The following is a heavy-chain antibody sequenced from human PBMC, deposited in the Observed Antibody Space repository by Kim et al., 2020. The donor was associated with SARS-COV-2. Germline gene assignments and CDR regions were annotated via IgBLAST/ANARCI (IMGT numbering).Heavy chain of an antibody. CDR1: GGTFSSYA. CDR2: IIPIFGTA. CDR3: ARARHHLLYDSSGYAFDI. D-gene: IGHD3-22*01. Sequence: SVKVSCKASGGTFSSYAISWVRQAPGQGLEWMGGIIPIFGTANYAQKFQGRVTITADESTSTAYMELSSLRSEDTAVYYCARARHHLLYDSSGYAFDIWGQGTMVTVSS. V-gene: IGHV1-69*13. J-gene: IGHJ3*02.